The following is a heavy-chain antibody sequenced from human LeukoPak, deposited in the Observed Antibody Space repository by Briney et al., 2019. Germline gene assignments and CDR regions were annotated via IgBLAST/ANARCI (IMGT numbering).Heavy chain of an antibody. CDR2: INTGGTGT. CDR1: GFTFSKYW. CDR3: ATKQWLAPPPDG. D-gene: IGHD6-19*01. Sequence: SGGSLRLSCAASGFTFSKYWMLWVRHAPGKGLEGVSQINTGGTGTTYADSVKGRFTISRDNADNTMFLQMNRVRDEDTAVYYCATKQWLAPPPDGWGQGTPVSVS. J-gene: IGHJ6*01. V-gene: IGHV3-74*01.